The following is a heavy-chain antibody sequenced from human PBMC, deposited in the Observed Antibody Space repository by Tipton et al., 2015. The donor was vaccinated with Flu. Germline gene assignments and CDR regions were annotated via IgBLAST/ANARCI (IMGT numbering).Heavy chain of an antibody. J-gene: IGHJ6*02. CDR2: IYYSGST. D-gene: IGHD3-16*02. CDR3: ARVSMITFGGVIVLYGMDV. Sequence: TLSLTCTVSGGSISSGGYYWSWIRQHLGKGLEWIGYIYYSGSTYYNPSLKSRVTISVDTSKNQFSLKLSSVTAADTAVYYCARVSMITFGGVIVLYGMDVWGQGTTVSVSS. CDR1: GGSISSGGYY. V-gene: IGHV4-31*03.